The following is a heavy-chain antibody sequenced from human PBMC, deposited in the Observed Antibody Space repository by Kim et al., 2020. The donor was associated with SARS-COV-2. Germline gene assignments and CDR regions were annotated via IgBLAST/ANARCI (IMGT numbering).Heavy chain of an antibody. Sequence: GGSLRLSCAASGFTFSSYSMNWVHQAPGKGLEWVSSISSSSSYIYYADSVKGRFTISRDNAKNSLYLQMNSLRAEDTAVYYCARVDRVGNSAFDIWGHGKLVPVSS. CDR2: ISSSSSYI. V-gene: IGHV3-21*04. J-gene: IGHJ3*02. D-gene: IGHD2-15*01. CDR1: GFTFSSYS. CDR3: ARVDRVGNSAFDI.